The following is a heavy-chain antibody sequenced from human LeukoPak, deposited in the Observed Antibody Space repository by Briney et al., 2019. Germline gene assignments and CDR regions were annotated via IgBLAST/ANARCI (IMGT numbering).Heavy chain of an antibody. V-gene: IGHV4-59*01. J-gene: IGHJ6*02. CDR2: IYYSGST. Sequence: SETLSLTCTVSGGSISSYYWSWIRQPPGKGLEWIGYIYYSGSTNYNPSLKSRVTISVDTSKNQFSLKLSSVTAADTAVYYCARGRVTMVRGVIINYYYYGMDVWGQGTTVTVSS. CDR1: GGSISSYY. CDR3: ARGRVTMVRGVIINYYYYGMDV. D-gene: IGHD3-10*01.